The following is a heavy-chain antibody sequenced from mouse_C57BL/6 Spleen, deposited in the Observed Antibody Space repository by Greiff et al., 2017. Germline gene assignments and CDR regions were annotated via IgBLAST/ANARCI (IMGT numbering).Heavy chain of an antibody. Sequence: QVQLLQPGAELVKPGASVKLSCKASGYTFTSYWMHWVKQRPGRGLEWIGRIDPNGGGTQYKEKFKSKVTLTEDKPYSTGYMQLSSLTSEDSAVYYCAREGFAYWGQGTLVTVSA. CDR2: IDPNGGGT. V-gene: IGHV1-72*01. CDR3: AREGFAY. CDR1: GYTFTSYW. J-gene: IGHJ3*01.